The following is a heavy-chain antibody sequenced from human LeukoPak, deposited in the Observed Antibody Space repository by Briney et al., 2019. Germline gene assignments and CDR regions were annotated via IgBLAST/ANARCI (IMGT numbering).Heavy chain of an antibody. CDR1: GITFSRHA. J-gene: IGHJ2*01. Sequence: GGSLRLSCAAPGITFSRHAMAWVRQAPGKGLEWVSTISGTVIAYYADSVKGRFTISRDNSKNTLYLHMNSLRADDTAIYYCAKGDIAGGISWYFDLWGRGTLVTASS. D-gene: IGHD6-13*01. CDR3: AKGDIAGGISWYFDL. V-gene: IGHV3-23*01. CDR2: ISGTVIA.